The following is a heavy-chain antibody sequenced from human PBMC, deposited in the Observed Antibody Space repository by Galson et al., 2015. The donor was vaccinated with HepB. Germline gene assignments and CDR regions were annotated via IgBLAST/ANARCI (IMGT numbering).Heavy chain of an antibody. Sequence: TLSLTCTVSGYSISTGYYWGWIRQPPGKGLEWIATIYHSGSTYYNPSLKRRLTISVDTSRNQFSLKLSSVTAADTAVYYCARYCNTGACYDDSFDYWGQGTLVTVSS. V-gene: IGHV4-38-2*02. J-gene: IGHJ4*02. CDR3: ARYCNTGACYDDSFDY. D-gene: IGHD2/OR15-2a*01. CDR2: IYHSGST. CDR1: GYSISTGYY.